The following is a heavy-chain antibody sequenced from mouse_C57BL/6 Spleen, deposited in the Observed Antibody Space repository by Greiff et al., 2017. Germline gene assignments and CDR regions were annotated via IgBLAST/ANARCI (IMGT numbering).Heavy chain of an antibody. J-gene: IGHJ1*03. Sequence: QVTLKECGPGILQSSQTLSLTCSFSGFSLSTSGMGVSWIRQPSGKGLEWLAHIYWDDDKRYNPSLKSRLTISKDTSRNQVFLKITSVDTADTATYYCARSLFITTVVPYWYFDVWGTGTTVTVSS. CDR1: GFSLSTSGMG. CDR2: IYWDDDK. V-gene: IGHV8-12*01. CDR3: ARSLFITTVVPYWYFDV. D-gene: IGHD1-1*01.